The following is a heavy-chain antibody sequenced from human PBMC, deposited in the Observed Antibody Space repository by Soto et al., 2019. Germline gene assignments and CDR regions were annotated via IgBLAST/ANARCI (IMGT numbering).Heavy chain of an antibody. CDR1: GYTFTSYD. CDR3: VRGWYVVVPAAMFFAEEGYYYYYMDV. J-gene: IGHJ6*03. CDR2: MNPNSGNT. Sequence: ASVKVSCKASGYTFTSYDINWVRQATGQGLEWMGWMNPNSGNTGYAQKFQGRVTMTRNTSISTAYMELSSLRSEDTAVYYCVRGWYVVVPAAMFFAEEGYYYYYMDVWGKGTTVTVSS. D-gene: IGHD2-2*01. V-gene: IGHV1-8*01.